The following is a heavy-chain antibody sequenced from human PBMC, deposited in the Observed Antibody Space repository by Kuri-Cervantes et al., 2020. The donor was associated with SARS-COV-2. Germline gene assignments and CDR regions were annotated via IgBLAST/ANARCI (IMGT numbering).Heavy chain of an antibody. CDR1: GYSFTSYW. D-gene: IGHD3-10*01. CDR2: IDPSDSYT. Sequence: GGFLRLSCKGSGYSFTSYWISWVRRMPGEGLEWMGRIDPSDSYTNYSPSFQGHVTISADKSISTAYLQWSSLKASDTAMYYCASNYYGSGKWGQGTLVTVSS. J-gene: IGHJ4*02. V-gene: IGHV5-10-1*01. CDR3: ASNYYGSGK.